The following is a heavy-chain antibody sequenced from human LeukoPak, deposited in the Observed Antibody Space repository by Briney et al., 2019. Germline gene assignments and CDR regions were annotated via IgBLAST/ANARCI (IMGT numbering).Heavy chain of an antibody. CDR2: ISWNSGSI. V-gene: IGHV3-9*01. CDR3: APLYSSSSPFDY. D-gene: IGHD6-13*01. Sequence: PGGSLRLSCAASGFTFDDYAMHWVRQAPGRGLEWVSGISWNSGSIGYADSVKGRFTISRDNAKNSLYLQMNSLRAEDTALYYCAPLYSSSSPFDYWGQGTLVTVSS. J-gene: IGHJ4*02. CDR1: GFTFDDYA.